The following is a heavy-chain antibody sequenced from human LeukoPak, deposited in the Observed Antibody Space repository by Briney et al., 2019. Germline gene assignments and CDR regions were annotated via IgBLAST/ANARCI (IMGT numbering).Heavy chain of an antibody. CDR2: ISWDGGST. Sequence: GGSLRLSCAASGFTFDDYAMHWVRQAPGKGLEWVSLISWDGGSTYYADSVKGRFTISRDNAKNSLYLQMNSLRAEDTAVYYCARDFYSSGWWNYWGQGTLVTVSS. CDR3: ARDFYSSGWWNY. V-gene: IGHV3-43D*03. J-gene: IGHJ4*02. CDR1: GFTFDDYA. D-gene: IGHD6-19*01.